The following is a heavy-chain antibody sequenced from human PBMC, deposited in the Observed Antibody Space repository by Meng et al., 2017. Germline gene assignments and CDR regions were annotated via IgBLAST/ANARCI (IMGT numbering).Heavy chain of an antibody. J-gene: IGHJ4*02. V-gene: IGHV3-74*01. CDR1: GFTFSSYW. CDR3: ARGRGKLISAPADY. Sequence: GESLKISCAASGFTFSSYWMHWVRQAPGKGLVWVSRINSDGSSTSYADSVKGRFTISRDNAKNTLYLQMNSLRAEDTAVYYCARGRGKLISAPADYWGQGKLVNVDS. CDR2: INSDGSST. D-gene: IGHD3-16*01.